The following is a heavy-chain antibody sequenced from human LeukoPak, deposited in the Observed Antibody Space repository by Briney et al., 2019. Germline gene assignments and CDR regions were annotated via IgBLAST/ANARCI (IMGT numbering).Heavy chain of an antibody. Sequence: GGSLRLSCAASGFTFSSYAMSWVRQAPGKGLEWVSTFSGSGGSTYYADSVKGRFTISRDNSKNTLYLQMNSLRAEDTAVYYCAKAPPNYYDSSGYYSSFDYWGQGTLVTVSS. V-gene: IGHV3-23*01. CDR2: FSGSGGST. CDR1: GFTFSSYA. CDR3: AKAPPNYYDSSGYYSSFDY. D-gene: IGHD3-22*01. J-gene: IGHJ4*02.